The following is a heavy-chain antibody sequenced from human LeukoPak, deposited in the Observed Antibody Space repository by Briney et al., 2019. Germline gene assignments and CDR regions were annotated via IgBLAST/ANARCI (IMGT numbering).Heavy chain of an antibody. V-gene: IGHV3-9*01. CDR1: GFTFDDYA. CDR2: ISWNSGSI. CDR3: ARGDCSGGSCSFDY. D-gene: IGHD2-15*01. Sequence: PGGSLRLSCAASGFTFDDYAMHWVRQAPGKGLEWVSGISWNSGSIGYADSVKGRFTISRDNAKNSLYLQMNSLRAEDTAVYYCARGDCSGGSCSFDYWGQGTLVTVSS. J-gene: IGHJ4*02.